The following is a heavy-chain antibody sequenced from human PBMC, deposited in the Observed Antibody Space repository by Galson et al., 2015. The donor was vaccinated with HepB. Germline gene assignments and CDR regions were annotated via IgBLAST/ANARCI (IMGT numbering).Heavy chain of an antibody. D-gene: IGHD4-17*01. CDR2: IYYSGST. CDR1: GGSISSYY. J-gene: IGHJ5*02. Sequence: ETLSLTCTVSGGSISSYYWSWIRQPPGKGLEWIGYIYYSGSTNYNPSLKSRVTISVDTSKNQFSLKLSSVTAADTAVYYCARLGAGVTTEGDWFDPWGQGTLVTVSS. CDR3: ARLGAGVTTEGDWFDP. V-gene: IGHV4-59*08.